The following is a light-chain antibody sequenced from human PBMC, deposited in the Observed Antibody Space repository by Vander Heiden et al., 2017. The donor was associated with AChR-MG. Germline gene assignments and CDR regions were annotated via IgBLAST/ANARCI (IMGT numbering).Light chain of an antibody. Sequence: EIVMTQSPATLSVSPGERATLSCRASQSVSSNLAWYQQKPGQAPRLLIYGASTRATGIPARFSGSGSGTEFTLTISSLQSEDFAVYYCQQYNNLHTFGPGTKVDIK. CDR3: QQYNNLHT. CDR2: GAS. V-gene: IGKV3-15*01. CDR1: QSVSSN. J-gene: IGKJ3*01.